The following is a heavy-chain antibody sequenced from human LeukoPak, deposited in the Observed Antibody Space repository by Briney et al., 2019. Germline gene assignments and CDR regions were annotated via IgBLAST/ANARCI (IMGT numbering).Heavy chain of an antibody. CDR2: ISYDGSTK. Sequence: GGSLRLSCAASGFTFSSYAMHWVRQAPGKGLEWVAVISYDGSTKYYADSVKGRFTISRDNSKNTLYLQMNSLRAEDTAVYYCASLDGYNSENDYWGQGTLVTVSS. CDR3: ASLDGYNSENDY. V-gene: IGHV3-30-3*01. J-gene: IGHJ4*02. D-gene: IGHD5-24*01. CDR1: GFTFSSYA.